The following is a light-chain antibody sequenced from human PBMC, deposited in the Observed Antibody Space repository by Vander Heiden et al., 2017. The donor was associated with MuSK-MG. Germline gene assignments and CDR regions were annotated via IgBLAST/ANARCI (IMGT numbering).Light chain of an antibody. CDR1: SSNIGAVFD. CDR2: ANN. CDR3: QSYDSSLSASYV. J-gene: IGLJ1*01. V-gene: IGLV1-40*01. Sequence: QSVLTQPPSVSGAPGPRVTISCTGSSSNIGAVFDVHWYQQLPGTAPKLLIYANNNRPSGVPDRFSGSKSGTSASLAITGLQAEDEADYYCQSYDSSLSASYVFGTGTTVTVL.